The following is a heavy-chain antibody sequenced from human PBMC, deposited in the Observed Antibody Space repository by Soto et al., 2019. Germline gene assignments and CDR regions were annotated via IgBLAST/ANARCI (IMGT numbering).Heavy chain of an antibody. V-gene: IGHV1-2*02. CDR3: ARGRGNERDTAMVYYYYYGMDV. D-gene: IGHD5-18*01. J-gene: IGHJ6*02. CDR1: GYTFTGYY. CDR2: INPNSGGT. Sequence: ASVKVSCKASGYTFTGYYMHWARQAPGQGLEWMGWINPNSGGTNYAQKFQGRVTMTRDTSISTAYMELSRLRSDDTAVYYCARGRGNERDTAMVYYYYYGMDVWGQGTTVTVSS.